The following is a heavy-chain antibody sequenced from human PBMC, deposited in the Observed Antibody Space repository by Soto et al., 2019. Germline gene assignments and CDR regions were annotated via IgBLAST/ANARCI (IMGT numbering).Heavy chain of an antibody. Sequence: GGSLRLSCAASGFTFSSYSMNWVRQAPGKGLEWVSSISSSSSYIYYADSVKGRFTISRDNAKNSLYLQMNSLRAEDTAVYYCARAFSLSSPDAFDIWGQGTMVTVS. CDR1: GFTFSSYS. V-gene: IGHV3-21*01. J-gene: IGHJ3*02. CDR3: ARAFSLSSPDAFDI. D-gene: IGHD3-3*02. CDR2: ISSSSSYI.